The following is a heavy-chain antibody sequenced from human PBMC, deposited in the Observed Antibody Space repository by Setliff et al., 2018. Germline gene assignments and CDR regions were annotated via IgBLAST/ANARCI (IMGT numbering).Heavy chain of an antibody. V-gene: IGHV1-18*01. CDR1: GKTDDSYH. CDR2: INNYNFNT. Sequence: ASVKVSCKTPGKTDDSYHIHWVRQAPGQGLEWMGWINNYNFNTQYAQKFQGRVTLTTDTSTSTAYMEVKSLTSDDTAVYYCARLVRYCTRTSCQRTPGTEYWGQGTLVTVSS. J-gene: IGHJ4*02. CDR3: ARLVRYCTRTSCQRTPGTEY. D-gene: IGHD2-2*01.